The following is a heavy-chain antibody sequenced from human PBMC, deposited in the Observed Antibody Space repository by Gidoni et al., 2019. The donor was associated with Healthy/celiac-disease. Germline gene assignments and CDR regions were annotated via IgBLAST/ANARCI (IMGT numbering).Heavy chain of an antibody. CDR3: TRAGYYDYVWGSYRQGFDY. CDR1: GFTFGDYA. D-gene: IGHD3-16*02. Sequence: EVQLVESGGGLVQPGRSLRLSCTASGFTFGDYAMSWFRQAPGKGLEWVGFIRSKAYGGTTEYAASVKGRFTISRDDSKSIAYLQMNSLKTEDTAVYYCTRAGYYDYVWGSYRQGFDYWGQGTLVTVSS. V-gene: IGHV3-49*03. CDR2: IRSKAYGGTT. J-gene: IGHJ4*02.